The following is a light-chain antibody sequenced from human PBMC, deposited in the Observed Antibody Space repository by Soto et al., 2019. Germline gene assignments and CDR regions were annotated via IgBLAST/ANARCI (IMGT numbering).Light chain of an antibody. CDR3: QQYGSSPLT. V-gene: IGKV3-20*01. Sequence: EIVLTQSLGILSLSPGERATLSCRASQSVSSSYLAWYQQKPGQAPRLLIYDASSRATGIPDRFSGSGSGTDFTLTISRLEPEDFAVYYCQQYGSSPLTFGGGTKAEIK. CDR2: DAS. CDR1: QSVSSSY. J-gene: IGKJ4*01.